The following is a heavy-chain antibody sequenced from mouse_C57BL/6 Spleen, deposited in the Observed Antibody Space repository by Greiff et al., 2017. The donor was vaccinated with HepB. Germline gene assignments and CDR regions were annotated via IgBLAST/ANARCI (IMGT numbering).Heavy chain of an antibody. CDR3: TRRRCDEGGDMDY. CDR2: IRNKANHHAT. CDR1: GFTFSDAW. J-gene: IGHJ4*01. D-gene: IGHD2-13*01. V-gene: IGHV6-6*01. Sequence: EVHLVESGGGLVQPGGSMKLSCAASGFTFSDAWLDWVRQSPERGLEWVAEIRNKANHHATYYAESVKGRFTISSDESKRSVYLQMNSLRAEDTGIYYCTRRRCDEGGDMDYWGQGTSVTVSS.